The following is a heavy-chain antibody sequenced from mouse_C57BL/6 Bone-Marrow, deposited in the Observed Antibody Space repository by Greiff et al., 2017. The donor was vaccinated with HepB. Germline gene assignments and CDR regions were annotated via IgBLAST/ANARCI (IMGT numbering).Heavy chain of an antibody. CDR1: GYTFTSYG. V-gene: IGHV1-81*01. Sequence: QVQLKESGAELARPGASVKLSCKASGYTFTSYGISWVKQRTGQGLEWIGEIYPRSGNTYYNEKFKGKATLTADKSSSTAYMELRSLTSEDSAVYFCARFITTVVAHYYAMDYWGQGTSVTVSS. CDR3: ARFITTVVAHYYAMDY. D-gene: IGHD1-1*01. J-gene: IGHJ4*01. CDR2: IYPRSGNT.